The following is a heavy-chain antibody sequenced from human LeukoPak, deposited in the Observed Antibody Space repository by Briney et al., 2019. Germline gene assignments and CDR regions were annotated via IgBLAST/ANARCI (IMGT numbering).Heavy chain of an antibody. CDR3: ARDPNYYGSGSYPLGMDV. CDR2: IYSSGST. J-gene: IGHJ6*02. D-gene: IGHD3-10*01. Sequence: PSETLSLTCTVSGGSISSYYWSWIRQPAGKGLEWIGRIYSSGSTNYNPSLKSRVTMSVDTSKNQFSLKLSSVTAADTAVYYCARDPNYYGSGSYPLGMDVWGQGTTGTVSS. CDR1: GGSISSYY. V-gene: IGHV4-4*07.